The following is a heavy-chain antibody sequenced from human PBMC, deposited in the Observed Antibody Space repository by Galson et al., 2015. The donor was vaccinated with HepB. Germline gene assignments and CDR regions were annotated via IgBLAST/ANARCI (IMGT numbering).Heavy chain of an antibody. J-gene: IGHJ4*02. V-gene: IGHV3-33*08. CDR2: IWYDGSYK. CDR3: ARDLRRNDY. Sequence: SLRLSCAASGFTFSSYGMHWVRQAPGKGLEWVAVIWYDGSYKYYADSVKGRFTISRDNAKNSLYLQMDNLRADDTAVYFCARDLRRNDYWGQGTLVTVSS. CDR1: GFTFSSYG. D-gene: IGHD1-14*01.